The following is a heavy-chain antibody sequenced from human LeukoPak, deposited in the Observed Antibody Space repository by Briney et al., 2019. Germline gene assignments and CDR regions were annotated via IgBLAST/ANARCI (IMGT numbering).Heavy chain of an antibody. V-gene: IGHV1-8*02. CDR2: MNPNSGNT. CDR3: ARDGYDILTGYYPHRNDY. Sequence: ASVKVSCKASGGTFSSYAINWVRQATGQGLEWMGWMNPNSGNTGYAQKFQGRVTMTRNTSISTAYVELRSLRSDDTAVYYCARDGYDILTGYYPHRNDYWGQGTLVTVSS. J-gene: IGHJ4*02. CDR1: GGTFSSYA. D-gene: IGHD3-9*01.